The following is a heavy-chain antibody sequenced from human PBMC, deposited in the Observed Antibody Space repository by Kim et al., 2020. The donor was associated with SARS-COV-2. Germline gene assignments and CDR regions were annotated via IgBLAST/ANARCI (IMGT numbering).Heavy chain of an antibody. Sequence: SETLSLTCTVSGGSISSGSYYWSWIRQPAGKGLEWIGRIYTSGSTNYNPSLKSRVTISVDTSKNQFSLKLSSVTAADTAVYYCAREPARIQLWFEDAFDIWGQGTMVTVSS. D-gene: IGHD5-18*01. CDR3: AREPARIQLWFEDAFDI. J-gene: IGHJ3*02. V-gene: IGHV4-61*02. CDR2: IYTSGST. CDR1: GGSISSGSYY.